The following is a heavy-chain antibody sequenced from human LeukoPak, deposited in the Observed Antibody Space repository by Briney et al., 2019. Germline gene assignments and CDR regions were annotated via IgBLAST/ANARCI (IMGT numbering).Heavy chain of an antibody. CDR1: GSMYNYY. CDR3: AREGVARGLWLMIDY. V-gene: IGHV4-59*12. Sequence: SETLSLTCTVSGSMYNYYWSWIRQPPGKGLEWIGYIHYNGITNYSPSLKSRVTMSLDTSKNQVSLKLSSVTAADTAVYYCAREGVARGLWLMIDYWGQGTLVTVSS. J-gene: IGHJ4*02. D-gene: IGHD5-18*01. CDR2: IHYNGIT.